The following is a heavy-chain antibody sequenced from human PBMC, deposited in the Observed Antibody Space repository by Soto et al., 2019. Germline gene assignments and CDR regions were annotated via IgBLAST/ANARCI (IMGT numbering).Heavy chain of an antibody. CDR1: GDSIESDY. CDR2: ISHSGRA. D-gene: IGHD3-22*01. Sequence: SDTLSLTCTVSGDSIESDYWNWIRQSPGKRLEWIGYISHSGRADYNPSLNSRVSISIDTPKNQFSLRLTSATAADTAVYHCVRGFFDSRGYSSPFDDWGQGTLVTVSS. V-gene: IGHV4-59*01. CDR3: VRGFFDSRGYSSPFDD. J-gene: IGHJ4*02.